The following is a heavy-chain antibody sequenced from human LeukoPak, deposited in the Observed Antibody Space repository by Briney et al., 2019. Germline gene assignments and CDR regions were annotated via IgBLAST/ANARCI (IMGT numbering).Heavy chain of an antibody. CDR1: GDSISSYY. V-gene: IGHV4-4*07. J-gene: IGHJ4*02. D-gene: IGHD2-15*01. CDR3: ARAYCSGGSCYSGFDY. Sequence: PSETLSLTCIVSGDSISSYYWSWIRQPAGKGLEWIGRIYTSGSTNYNPSLKSRVTMSVDTSKNQFSLKLSSVTAADTAVYYCARAYCSGGSCYSGFDYWGQGALVTVSS. CDR2: IYTSGST.